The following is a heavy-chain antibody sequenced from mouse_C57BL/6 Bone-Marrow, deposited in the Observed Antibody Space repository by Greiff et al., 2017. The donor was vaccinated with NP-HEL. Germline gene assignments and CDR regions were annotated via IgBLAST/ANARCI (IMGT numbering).Heavy chain of an antibody. Sequence: EVMLVESGGDLVKPGGSLKLSCAASGFTFSSYGMSWVRQTPDKRLEWVATISSGGSYTYYPDSVKGRFTISIDNAKNTLYLQMSSLKSEDTAMYYCARVTGYYAMDYWGQGTSVTVSS. CDR2: ISSGGSYT. CDR3: ARVTGYYAMDY. J-gene: IGHJ4*01. D-gene: IGHD4-1*01. V-gene: IGHV5-6*02. CDR1: GFTFSSYG.